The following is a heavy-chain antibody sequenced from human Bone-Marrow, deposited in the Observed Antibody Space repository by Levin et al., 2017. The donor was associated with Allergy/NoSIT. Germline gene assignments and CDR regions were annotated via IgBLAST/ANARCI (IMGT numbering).Heavy chain of an antibody. CDR3: ARTMVRGVINL. V-gene: IGHV5-51*01. CDR1: GYSFTSYW. Sequence: GGSLRLSCKGSGYSFTSYWIGWVRQMPGKGLEWMGIIYPGDSDTRYSPSFQGQVTISADKSISTAYLQWSSLKASDTAMYYCARTMVRGVINLWGQGTLVTVSS. CDR2: IYPGDSDT. J-gene: IGHJ5*02. D-gene: IGHD3-10*01.